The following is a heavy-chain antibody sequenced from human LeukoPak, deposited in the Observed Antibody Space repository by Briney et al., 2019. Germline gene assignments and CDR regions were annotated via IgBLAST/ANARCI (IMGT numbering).Heavy chain of an antibody. J-gene: IGHJ4*02. Sequence: PGGSLRLSCAASGFTVSSNYMSWVRQAPGKGLEWVSVLYSGDGAYYADSVKGRFSISRDNSKNTLYLQMNSLRAEDTAVYYCVSGARRTSCLDYWGQGTLVTVSS. CDR1: GFTVSSNY. CDR3: VSGARRTSCLDY. CDR2: LYSGDGA. D-gene: IGHD2-2*01. V-gene: IGHV3-53*01.